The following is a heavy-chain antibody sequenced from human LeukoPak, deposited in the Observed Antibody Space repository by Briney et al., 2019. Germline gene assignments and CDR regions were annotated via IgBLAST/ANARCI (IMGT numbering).Heavy chain of an antibody. D-gene: IGHD6-13*01. Sequence: PSETLSLTCTVSGGSISSYYWSWIRQPAGKGLEWIGRIYTSGSTNYNPSLKSRVTMSVDTSKNQFSLKLSSVTAADTAVYYCARSSVPYSSSWEFDYWGQGTLVTVSS. V-gene: IGHV4-4*07. J-gene: IGHJ4*02. CDR1: GGSISSYY. CDR2: IYTSGST. CDR3: ARSSVPYSSSWEFDY.